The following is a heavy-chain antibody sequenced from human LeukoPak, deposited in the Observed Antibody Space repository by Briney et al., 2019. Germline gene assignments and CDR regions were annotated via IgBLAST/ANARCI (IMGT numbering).Heavy chain of an antibody. V-gene: IGHV3-74*01. D-gene: IGHD3-3*01. CDR1: GISFTDYW. J-gene: IGHJ4*02. CDR2: TDHYGQRT. Sequence: GGSLRLSCVASGISFTDYWMYWVRQVPGEGLSWVARTDHYGQRTHYADFVKGRFTISRDNAKKTLHLEMNSLRAEDTAVYYCATSRWSGYCNHWGQGTRVTVSS. CDR3: ATSRWSGYCNH.